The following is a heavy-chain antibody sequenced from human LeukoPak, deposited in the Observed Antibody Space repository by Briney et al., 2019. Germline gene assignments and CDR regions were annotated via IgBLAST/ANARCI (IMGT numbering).Heavy chain of an antibody. V-gene: IGHV3-20*04. CDR2: ISGNGDNT. J-gene: IGHJ6*03. D-gene: IGHD7-27*01. CDR1: GFNFGDYG. CDR3: ARGWGFYYYHYYYMDV. Sequence: GGSLRLSCAASGFNFGDYGMSWVRQAPGKGLEGVSGISGNGDNTAYADSVKGRFPISRDNAENSLYLQMNSLRAEDTALYYCARGWGFYYYHYYYMDVWGKGTTVTVSS.